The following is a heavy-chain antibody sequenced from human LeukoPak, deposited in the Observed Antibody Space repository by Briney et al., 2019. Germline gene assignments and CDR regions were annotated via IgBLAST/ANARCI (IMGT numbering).Heavy chain of an antibody. CDR1: GGSISSGDYY. CDR3: ARGTWSSSIDY. D-gene: IGHD6-6*01. CDR2: IYYSGST. Sequence: SSQTLSLTCTVSGGSISSGDYYWSRIRQPPGKGLEYIGYIYYSGSTYYNPSLKSRITISVDTSKNQFSLKLSSVTAADTAVYYCARGTWSSSIDYWGQGTLVTVSS. V-gene: IGHV4-30-4*01. J-gene: IGHJ4*02.